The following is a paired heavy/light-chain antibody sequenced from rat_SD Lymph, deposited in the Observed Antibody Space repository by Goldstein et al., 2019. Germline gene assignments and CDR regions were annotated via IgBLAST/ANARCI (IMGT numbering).Heavy chain of an antibody. J-gene: IGHJ2*01. Sequence: EVQLVESGGGLVQPGRSLKLSCAASGFTFSDYNMAWVRQAPTKGLEWVASISYGGSNTHYGDSVKGRFTISRDNAKSTLYLQMDSLRSEDTATYYCARRSFYGGYSEGFFDYWGQGVMVTVSS. CDR3: ARRSFYGGYSEGFFDY. V-gene: IGHV5-7*01. D-gene: IGHD1-11*01. CDR1: GFTFSDYN. CDR2: ISYGGSNT.
Light chain of an antibody. CDR1: QNVGTN. V-gene: IGKV6S11*01. J-gene: IGKJ2-1*01. Sequence: NTVMTQSPTSMFISVGDRVTMNCKASQNVGTNVDWYQQKTGQSPKLLIYGASNRYTGVPDRFTGSGSGTDFTLTISNMQAEDLAVYYCLQYNYNPPTFGAGTKLELK. CDR3: LQYNYNPPT. CDR2: GAS.